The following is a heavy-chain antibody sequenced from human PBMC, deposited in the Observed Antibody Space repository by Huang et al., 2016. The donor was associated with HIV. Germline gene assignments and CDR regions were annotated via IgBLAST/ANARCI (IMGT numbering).Heavy chain of an antibody. CDR1: GGTFSTYA. CDR3: ARGRTRSSLYDSYYGLDV. J-gene: IGHJ6*02. D-gene: IGHD6-6*01. V-gene: IGHV1-69*01. Sequence: QVQLVQSGAEVKKPGSSVKVSCKASGGTFSTYAISWVRQAPRQGLEWMGGIIPIFGTANYAQKFQGTVTITADEFTSTAYMELSSLRSEDTALYYCARGRTRSSLYDSYYGLDVWGQGTTVTVSS. CDR2: IIPIFGTA.